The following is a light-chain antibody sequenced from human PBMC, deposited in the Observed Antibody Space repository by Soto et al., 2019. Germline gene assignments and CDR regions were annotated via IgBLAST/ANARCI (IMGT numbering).Light chain of an antibody. CDR1: QSVSSYS. CDR3: QQRSNWPPTLT. Sequence: ENVLTQSPGTLSLSPGERATLSCRASQSVSSYSLAWYQQKPGQAPRLVMYGTSNRATGIPDRFSGSGSGTDFTLTISRLEPEDFAVYYCQQRSNWPPTLTFGGGTKVDIK. V-gene: IGKV3D-20*02. CDR2: GTS. J-gene: IGKJ4*01.